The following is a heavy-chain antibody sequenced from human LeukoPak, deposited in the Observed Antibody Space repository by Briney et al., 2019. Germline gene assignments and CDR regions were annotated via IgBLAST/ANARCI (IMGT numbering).Heavy chain of an antibody. CDR2: IYYSGSA. Sequence: SETLSLTCTVSGDSISGYYWSWVRQPPGKGLEYIGYIYYSGSANYNPSLKSRVTISVDTSKNQFSLKVSSVTAADTAVYYCARVASSVMDYWGQGTLVTVS. J-gene: IGHJ4*02. V-gene: IGHV4-59*01. CDR1: GDSISGYY. CDR3: ARVASSVMDY.